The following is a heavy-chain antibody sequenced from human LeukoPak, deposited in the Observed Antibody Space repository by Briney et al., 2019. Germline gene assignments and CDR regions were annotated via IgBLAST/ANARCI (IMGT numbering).Heavy chain of an antibody. CDR1: GFTFSDYY. J-gene: IGHJ4*02. D-gene: IGHD6-13*01. V-gene: IGHV3-11*01. CDR3: AKGGPYSSSWYDFDY. Sequence: GGSLRLSCAAPGFTFSDYYMSWIRQAPGKGLEWVSYISSSGSTIYYADSVKGRFTISRDNSKNTLYLQMNSLRAEDTAVYYCAKGGPYSSSWYDFDYWGQGTLVTVSS. CDR2: ISSSGSTI.